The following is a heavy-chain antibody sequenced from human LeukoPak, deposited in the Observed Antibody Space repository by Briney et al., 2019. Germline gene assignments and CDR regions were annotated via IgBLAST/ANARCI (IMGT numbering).Heavy chain of an antibody. CDR2: INPNSGGT. Sequence: ASVKVSCKASGYTFTGYYMHWVRQAPGQGLEWMGWINPNSGGTNYAQKFQGWVTMTSDTSISTAYMELSRLRSDDTAVYYCARSGIAAAGTDWFDPWGQGTLVTVSS. J-gene: IGHJ5*02. CDR3: ARSGIAAAGTDWFDP. CDR1: GYTFTGYY. D-gene: IGHD6-13*01. V-gene: IGHV1-2*04.